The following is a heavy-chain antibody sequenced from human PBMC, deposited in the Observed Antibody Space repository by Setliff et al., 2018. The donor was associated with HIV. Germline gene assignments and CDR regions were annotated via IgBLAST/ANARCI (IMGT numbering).Heavy chain of an antibody. D-gene: IGHD2-21*02. J-gene: IGHJ4*02. CDR1: GGTFSSYA. CDR2: IIPISGTV. V-gene: IGHV1-69*05. Sequence: SVKVSCKASGGTFSSYAISWVRQAPGQGLEWMGGIIPISGTVNYAQKFWGRVTITTHESTSTAYMELSSLRSEDTAVYYCARGRHAVVVTALEHDYWGQGTLVTVSS. CDR3: ARGRHAVVVTALEHDY.